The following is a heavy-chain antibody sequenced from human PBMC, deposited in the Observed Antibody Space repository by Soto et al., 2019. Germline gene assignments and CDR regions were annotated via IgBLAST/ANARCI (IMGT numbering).Heavy chain of an antibody. J-gene: IGHJ4*02. Sequence: PSETLSLTCTVFGGSISSYYWSWIRQPPGKGLEWIGYIYYSGSTTYNPSLKSRVTISVDSTKQTLYLQMNSLRPDDTAMYYCARDGVYSIEYTWNYGTYFEYWGQGALVTVSS. V-gene: IGHV4-59*01. CDR3: ARDGVYSIEYTWNYGTYFEY. D-gene: IGHD1-7*01. CDR2: IYYSGST. CDR1: GGSISSYY.